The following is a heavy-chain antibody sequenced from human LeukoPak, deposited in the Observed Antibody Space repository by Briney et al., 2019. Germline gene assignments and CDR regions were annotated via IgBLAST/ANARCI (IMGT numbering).Heavy chain of an antibody. CDR2: INPYSGGT. J-gene: IGHJ5*02. CDR1: GYSFTGYF. V-gene: IGHV1-2*02. CDR3: VRDMGVGSSSSSHNWFDP. Sequence: ASVKVSFKASGYSFTGYFMHWVRQAPGQGLEWMGWINPYSGGTNYAQKFQGRVTMTRDTSISTAYMELSRLRSDDTAVYYCVRDMGVGSSSSSHNWFDPWGQGTLVTVSS. D-gene: IGHD6-6*01.